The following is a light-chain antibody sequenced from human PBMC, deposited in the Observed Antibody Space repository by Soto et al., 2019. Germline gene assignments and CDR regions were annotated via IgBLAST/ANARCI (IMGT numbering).Light chain of an antibody. V-gene: IGKV3-20*01. CDR2: DAS. J-gene: IGKJ1*01. Sequence: EIVLTQSPGTLSLSPGERATLSCRASQSVSNNYVAWYQQKPGQAPRLLIYDASSRATGIPDRFSGSGSGPDFTLTISRLELEDFAVYYCQKCATSPLTFGQGTRVDIK. CDR1: QSVSNNY. CDR3: QKCATSPLT.